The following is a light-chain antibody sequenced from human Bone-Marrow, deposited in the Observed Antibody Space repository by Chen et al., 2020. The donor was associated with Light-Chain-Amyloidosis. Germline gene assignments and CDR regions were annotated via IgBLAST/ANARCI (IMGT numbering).Light chain of an antibody. Sequence: QSALTQPASVSGSPGQSITISCTGTSSDVGGYNLFSWYQQHPGKAPKLMIYDVTQRPSGVSNRFSGYKSANTASLTISGLQAEDEADYYCYSYVGSSTYVFGSGTKVTVL. J-gene: IGLJ1*01. V-gene: IGLV2-23*02. CDR1: SSDVGGYNL. CDR3: YSYVGSSTYV. CDR2: DVT.